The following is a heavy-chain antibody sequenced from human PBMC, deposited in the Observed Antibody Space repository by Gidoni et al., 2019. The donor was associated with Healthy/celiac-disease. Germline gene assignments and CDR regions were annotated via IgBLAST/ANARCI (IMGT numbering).Heavy chain of an antibody. CDR3: ARDFRGAAALDY. V-gene: IGHV3-21*01. J-gene: IGHJ4*02. Sequence: EVQLVESGGGLVKPGGSLRLSCAASGFTFSSYSMNWVRQAPGKGLEWVSSISSSSSYIYYADSVKGRFTISRDNAKNSLYLQMNSLRAEDTAVYYCARDFRGAAALDYWGQGTLVTVSS. CDR2: ISSSSSYI. CDR1: GFTFSSYS. D-gene: IGHD6-13*01.